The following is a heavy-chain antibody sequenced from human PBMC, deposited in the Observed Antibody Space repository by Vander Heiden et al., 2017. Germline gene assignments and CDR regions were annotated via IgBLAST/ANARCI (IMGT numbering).Heavy chain of an antibody. V-gene: IGHV3-23*01. CDR3: AKGIRGAYLFDY. Sequence: EVQLLESGGGLVQPGGSLRLSCAGSGFPFSSYAMSWVRQAPGKGLEWVSGISNSGGSTYYADSVKGRFTISRDNSKNTLHLQMHSLRAEDTAVYYCAKGIRGAYLFDYWGQGTLVTVSS. J-gene: IGHJ4*02. CDR1: GFPFSSYA. CDR2: ISNSGGST. D-gene: IGHD2-15*01.